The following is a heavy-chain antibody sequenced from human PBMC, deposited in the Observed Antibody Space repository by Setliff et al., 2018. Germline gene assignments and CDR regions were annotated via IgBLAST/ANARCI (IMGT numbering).Heavy chain of an antibody. V-gene: IGHV4-59*08. Sequence: PSETLSLTCTVSGGSFSTYYWSWIRQAPGKGLEWIGHVYYSGAANYNPSLKSRVTISLDTSKSQFFLKLNSVTAADTAMYYCARNVAQYYYDSRGSFDYWGQGTLVTVSS. CDR2: VYYSGAA. J-gene: IGHJ4*02. D-gene: IGHD3-22*01. CDR3: ARNVAQYYYDSRGSFDY. CDR1: GGSFSTYY.